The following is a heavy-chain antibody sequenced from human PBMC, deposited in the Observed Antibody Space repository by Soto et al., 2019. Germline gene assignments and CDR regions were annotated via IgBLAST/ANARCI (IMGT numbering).Heavy chain of an antibody. Sequence: ASVKVSCKASGGTFSSYAISWVRQAPGQGLEWMGGIIPIFGTANYAQKFQGRVTITADESTSTAYMELSSLRSEDAAVYYCARTIVAAASPYQHWGQGTLVTVSS. CDR1: GGTFSSYA. J-gene: IGHJ1*01. V-gene: IGHV1-69*13. CDR3: ARTIVAAASPYQH. D-gene: IGHD6-13*01. CDR2: IIPIFGTA.